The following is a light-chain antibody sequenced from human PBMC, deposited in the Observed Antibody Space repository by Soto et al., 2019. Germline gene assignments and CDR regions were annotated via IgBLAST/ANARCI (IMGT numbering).Light chain of an antibody. CDR1: SSGVGGYTY. Sequence: QSVLTQPASVSGSPGQSITISCAGTSSGVGGYTYVSWYQQHPGKAPKLMIYDVSNRPSGVSNRFSGSKSGNTASLTISGLQAEDEADYYCTSYTSSSTPYVFGGGTKLTVL. V-gene: IGLV2-14*01. CDR2: DVS. CDR3: TSYTSSSTPYV. J-gene: IGLJ1*01.